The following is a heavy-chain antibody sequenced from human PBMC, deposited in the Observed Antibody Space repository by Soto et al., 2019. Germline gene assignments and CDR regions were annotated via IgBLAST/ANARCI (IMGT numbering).Heavy chain of an antibody. Sequence: XATLSLTCTVSGDSITSSYYYWGWIRQPPGKGLDWIGGIYYSGITYYNPSLKSRVSISVDTSKNQFSLKLRSVTAADAAMYYCVRNRTDIVVATALFNWFDPWGQGTLVTVSS. CDR1: GDSITSSYYY. CDR2: IYYSGIT. J-gene: IGHJ5*02. V-gene: IGHV4-39*01. D-gene: IGHD2-21*02. CDR3: VRNRTDIVVATALFNWFDP.